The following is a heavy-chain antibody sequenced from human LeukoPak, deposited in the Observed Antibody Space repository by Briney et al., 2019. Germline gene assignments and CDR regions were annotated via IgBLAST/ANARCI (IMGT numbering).Heavy chain of an antibody. CDR2: LSAYNGNT. V-gene: IGHV1-18*04. CDR1: GYTITSYG. Sequence: ASVKVSCKASGYTITSYGISWVRQAPGQGLEWVGWLSAYNGNTNYAQKLQGRVTMTTDTSTSTAYMELRSLRSDDTAVYYCATYGLGYCSGGSCYSPLELDYWGQGTLVTVSS. D-gene: IGHD2-15*01. J-gene: IGHJ4*02. CDR3: ATYGLGYCSGGSCYSPLELDY.